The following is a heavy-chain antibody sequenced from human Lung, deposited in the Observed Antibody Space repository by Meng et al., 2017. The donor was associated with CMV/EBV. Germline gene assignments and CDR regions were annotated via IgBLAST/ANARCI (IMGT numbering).Heavy chain of an antibody. Sequence: SCAASGFTFSIYWMSWVRQAPGKGLEWMANIKEDGTENNYADSVKGRFTISRDNAKNSLYLQMNSLRAEDTAVYYCARDQPGGYCSDFCYYGMDVWXQGTTVTVSS. J-gene: IGHJ6*02. D-gene: IGHD2-2*03. CDR1: GFTFSIYW. CDR3: ARDQPGGYCSDFCYYGMDV. CDR2: IKEDGTEN. V-gene: IGHV3-7*01.